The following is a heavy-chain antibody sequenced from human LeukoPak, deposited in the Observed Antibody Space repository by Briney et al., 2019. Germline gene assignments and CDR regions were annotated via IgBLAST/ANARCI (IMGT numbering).Heavy chain of an antibody. J-gene: IGHJ1*01. CDR1: GFTTNTNY. CDR3: ARESNGGVYFQH. CDR2: IYSGGTI. D-gene: IGHD2-8*02. V-gene: IGHV3-53*05. Sequence: GGSLRLTSAASGFTTNTNYISWVRQAPGEGLKRASVIYSGGTIYYADSVKGRFTISRDNSKNTLYLQMNSLRGEDTALYYCARESNGGVYFQHWGQGTVVTVSS.